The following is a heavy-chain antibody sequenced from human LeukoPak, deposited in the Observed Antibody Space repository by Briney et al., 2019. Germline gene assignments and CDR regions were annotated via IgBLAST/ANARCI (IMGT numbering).Heavy chain of an antibody. J-gene: IGHJ4*02. V-gene: IGHV1-69*13. CDR3: AVEVRKRNYYFDY. CDR1: GGTFSSYA. D-gene: IGHD1-7*01. CDR2: IIPIFGTA. Sequence: SVKVSCKASGGTFSSYAISWVRQAPGQGLEWMGGIIPIFGTANYAQKFQGRVTITADESTSTAYMELSSLRSEDTAVYYCAVEVRKRNYYFDYWGQGTLVTVSS.